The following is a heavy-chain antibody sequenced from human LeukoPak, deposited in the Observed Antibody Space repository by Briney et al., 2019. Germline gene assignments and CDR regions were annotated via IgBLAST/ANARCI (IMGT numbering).Heavy chain of an antibody. CDR2: IKQDGSEE. CDR3: ARDPYSSTWSYGMDV. V-gene: IGHV3-7*03. Sequence: PGGSLRLSCAASGFTFSSYWMSWVRQAPGNGLEWVANIKQDGSEEVYVDSLKGRFTISRDNAKNSLFLQMNTLRAEDTAVYYCARDPYSSTWSYGMDVWGQGTTVTVSS. CDR1: GFTFSSYW. D-gene: IGHD6-6*01. J-gene: IGHJ6*02.